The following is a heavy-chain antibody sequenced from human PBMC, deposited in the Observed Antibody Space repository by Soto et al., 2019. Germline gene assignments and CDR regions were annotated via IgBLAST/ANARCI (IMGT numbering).Heavy chain of an antibody. D-gene: IGHD4-17*01. V-gene: IGHV1-69*13. Sequence: ASVKVSCKASGGTFSSYAISWVRQAPGQGLEWMGGIIPIFGTANYAQKFQGRVTITADESTSTAYMELSSLRSEDTAVYYCALIANDYGDYDYWGQGTLVTVSS. CDR1: GGTFSSYA. J-gene: IGHJ4*02. CDR3: ALIANDYGDYDY. CDR2: IIPIFGTA.